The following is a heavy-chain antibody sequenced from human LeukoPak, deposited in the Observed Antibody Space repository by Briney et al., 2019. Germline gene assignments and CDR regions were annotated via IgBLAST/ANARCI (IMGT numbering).Heavy chain of an antibody. J-gene: IGHJ4*02. D-gene: IGHD1-26*01. V-gene: IGHV1-2*02. CDR2: INPNSGGT. Sequence: ASVKVSCKASGYTFTGYYMHWVRQAPGQGLEWMGWINPNSGGTNYAQKLQGRVTMTTDTSTSTAYMELRSLRSDDTAVYYCARDGVVGATRGLNFDYWGQGTLVTVSS. CDR3: ARDGVVGATRGLNFDY. CDR1: GYTFTGYY.